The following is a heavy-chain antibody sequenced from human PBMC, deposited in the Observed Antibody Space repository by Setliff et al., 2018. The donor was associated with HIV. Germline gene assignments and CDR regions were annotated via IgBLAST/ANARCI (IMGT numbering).Heavy chain of an antibody. CDR1: GGSISSHY. CDR3: AKTVVGDSYALPNDAFDI. J-gene: IGHJ3*02. Sequence: SETLSLTCTVSGGSISSHYWNWIRRPPGKGLEWIGSINYSGSTNYDPSLKGRVTISVDTSKNQFSLKLSSVTAFDTAVYYCAKTVVGDSYALPNDAFDIWGQGTMVTVSS. D-gene: IGHD3-16*01. V-gene: IGHV4-59*08. CDR2: INYSGST.